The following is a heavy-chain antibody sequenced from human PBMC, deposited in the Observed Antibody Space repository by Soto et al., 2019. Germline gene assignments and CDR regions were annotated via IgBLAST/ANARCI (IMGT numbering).Heavy chain of an antibody. CDR2: ISSSSSYI. Sequence: GGSLRLSCAASGFTFSSYSMNWVRQAPGKGLEWVSSISSSSSYIYYADSVKGRFTISRDNAKNSLYLQMNSLRAEDTAVYYCARLAAAGTLGWFDPWGQGTLVTVSS. CDR1: GFTFSSYS. CDR3: ARLAAAGTLGWFDP. J-gene: IGHJ5*02. D-gene: IGHD6-13*01. V-gene: IGHV3-21*01.